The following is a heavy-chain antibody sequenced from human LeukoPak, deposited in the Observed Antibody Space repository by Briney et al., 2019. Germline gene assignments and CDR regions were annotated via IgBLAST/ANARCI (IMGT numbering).Heavy chain of an antibody. CDR2: ISTSGSIV. J-gene: IGHJ4*02. CDR3: AREGQWLVKYYFDY. D-gene: IGHD6-19*01. Sequence: PGGSLRLSCAASGFTFSDYDMSWVRQAPGKGLEWVSYISTSGSIVYYADSVKGRFTISRDNAKNSLFPQMNSLRAEDTAVYYCAREGQWLVKYYFDYWGQGTLVTVSS. V-gene: IGHV3-11*04. CDR1: GFTFSDYD.